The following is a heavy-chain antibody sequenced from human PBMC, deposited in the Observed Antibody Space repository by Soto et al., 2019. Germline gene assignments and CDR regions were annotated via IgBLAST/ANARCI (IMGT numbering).Heavy chain of an antibody. CDR2: IIPIFGTA. CDR3: LRDRYYYYSSGYYSLDY. D-gene: IGHD3-22*01. Sequence: SVKVSCKDSGGTFSSYAISWVRQAPGQRLEWMGGIIPIFGTANYAQKFQGRVTITADESTSTAYMELSSLRSEDTSLYYCLRDRYYYYSSGYYSLDYWGQGTLVTVSS. CDR1: GGTFSSYA. J-gene: IGHJ4*02. V-gene: IGHV1-69*13.